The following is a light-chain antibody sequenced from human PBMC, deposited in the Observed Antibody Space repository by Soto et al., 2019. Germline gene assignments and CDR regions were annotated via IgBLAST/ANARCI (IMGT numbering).Light chain of an antibody. CDR2: LNTDGSH. CDR1: GGHSAYA. J-gene: IGLJ2*01. Sequence: QPVLTQSPSASASLGASVKLTCTLSGGHSAYAIAWHQQRPEKGPRYLLTLNTDGSHNRGDGIPDRFSGSSSGAERYLTISXXXXXXEADYYCQTWGTGIVFGGGTKVTVL. V-gene: IGLV4-69*01. CDR3: QTWGTGIV.